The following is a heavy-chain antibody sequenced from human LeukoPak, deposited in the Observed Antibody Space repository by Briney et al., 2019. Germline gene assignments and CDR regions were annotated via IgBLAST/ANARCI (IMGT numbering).Heavy chain of an antibody. D-gene: IGHD2-15*01. CDR2: SRNKENNYNT. J-gene: IGHJ4*02. Sequence: SGGSLRLSCAVSGSTVKRNYMSWVRQAPGKGLEWVGLSRNKENNYNTEYGASVKGRVTISRDDSRNLMYLEMKSLKSEDTAVYYCVREYFGGYDYWGQGTLVTVSS. V-gene: IGHV3-72*01. CDR3: VREYFGGYDY. CDR1: GSTVKRNY.